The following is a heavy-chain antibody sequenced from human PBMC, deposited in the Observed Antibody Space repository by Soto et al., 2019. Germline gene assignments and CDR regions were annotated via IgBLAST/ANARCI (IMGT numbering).Heavy chain of an antibody. V-gene: IGHV1-69*13. Sequence: GASVKVSCKASGGTFSSYAISWVRQAPGQGLEWMGGIIPIFGTANYAQKFQGRVTITADESTSTAYMELSSLRSEDTAVYYCARVTYYYDSSGYYHTLSYGMDVWAQGTTVTVSS. CDR3: ARVTYYYDSSGYYHTLSYGMDV. J-gene: IGHJ6*02. D-gene: IGHD3-22*01. CDR2: IIPIFGTA. CDR1: GGTFSSYA.